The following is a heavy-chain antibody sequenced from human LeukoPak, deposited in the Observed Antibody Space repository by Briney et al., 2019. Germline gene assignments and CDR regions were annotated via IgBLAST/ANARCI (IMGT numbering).Heavy chain of an antibody. CDR1: GFTFSSYA. CDR2: ISGNAGST. V-gene: IGHV3-23*01. D-gene: IGHD1-26*01. Sequence: GGSLRLSCAASGFTFSSYAMSWVRQAPGMGLEWVSGISGNAGSTYYGGSVRGRFTISRDNSKNTQYLQMNSLRAEDTAVYYCAKPKEPYYYYYYMDVWGKGTTVTVSS. CDR3: AKPKEPYYYYYYMDV. J-gene: IGHJ6*03.